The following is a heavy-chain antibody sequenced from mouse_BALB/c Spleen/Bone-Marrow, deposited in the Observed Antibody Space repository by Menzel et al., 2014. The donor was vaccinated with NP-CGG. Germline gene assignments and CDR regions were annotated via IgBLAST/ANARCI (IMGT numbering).Heavy chain of an antibody. V-gene: IGHV2-9*02. J-gene: IGHJ3*01. D-gene: IGHD2-4*01. CDR2: IWAGGST. Sequence: QVQLKESGPGLVAPSQSLSITCTVSGFSLTNYGVHWVRQPPGKGLEWLGVIWAGGSTNYNSALMSRLSISKDNSKSQVFLKMNSLQTDDTAMFYCAGEATMITWFAYWGQGTLVTVSA. CDR3: AGEATMITWFAY. CDR1: GFSLTNYG.